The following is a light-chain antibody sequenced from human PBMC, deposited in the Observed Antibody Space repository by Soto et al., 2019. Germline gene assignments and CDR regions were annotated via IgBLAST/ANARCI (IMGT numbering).Light chain of an antibody. J-gene: IGLJ2*01. CDR1: SSDVGGYTY. Sequence: QLVLTQPRSVSGSPGQSVAISCTGTSSDVGGYTYVSWYQQHPGRAPKLMIYDVGKRPSGVPDRFYGSKSGNTASLIISGLQPEDEADYYCCSYAGSYSLVFGGGTKLTVL. CDR3: CSYAGSYSLV. V-gene: IGLV2-11*01. CDR2: DVG.